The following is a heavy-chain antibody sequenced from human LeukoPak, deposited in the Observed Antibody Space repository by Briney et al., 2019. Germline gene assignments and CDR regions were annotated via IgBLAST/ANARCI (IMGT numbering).Heavy chain of an antibody. CDR1: GGTFSSSS. Sequence: SVKVSCKASGGTFSSSSISWVRQAPGQGLEWMGRIIPILDIPNYAQQFQGRVTMTRDTSTSTVYMQLSSLRSEDTAVYYCARDLAIAAAPYGMDVWGQGTTVTVSS. D-gene: IGHD6-13*01. CDR2: IIPILDIP. CDR3: ARDLAIAAAPYGMDV. V-gene: IGHV1-69*04. J-gene: IGHJ6*02.